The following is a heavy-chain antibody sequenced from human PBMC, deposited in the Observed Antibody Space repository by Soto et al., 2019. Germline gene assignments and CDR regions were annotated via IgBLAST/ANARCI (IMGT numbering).Heavy chain of an antibody. D-gene: IGHD3-22*01. Sequence: ASVKVSCKASGYTFTGYYMHWVRQVPGQGLEWMGWINPNSGGTNYAQKFQGRVTMTRDTSISTAYMELSRLRSDDTAVYYCARGGYYDSSGYYYGNDYWGQGTLVTVSS. V-gene: IGHV1-2*02. CDR2: INPNSGGT. CDR3: ARGGYYDSSGYYYGNDY. J-gene: IGHJ4*02. CDR1: GYTFTGYY.